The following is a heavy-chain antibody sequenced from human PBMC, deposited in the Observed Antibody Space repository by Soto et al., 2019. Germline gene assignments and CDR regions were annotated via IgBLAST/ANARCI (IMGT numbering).Heavy chain of an antibody. Sequence: QVQLVQSGAEMKKPGSSVKVSCQSSGGTFNTYAMNWVRQAPGQGPEWMGDISPKFGAAYYAPKFQGRVTITADESTGTSYMQLSSLTSEDTALYFCAREVQVHTPAFVYWGQGTLVTVS. D-gene: IGHD3-10*01. J-gene: IGHJ4*02. CDR3: AREVQVHTPAFVY. CDR2: ISPKFGAA. CDR1: GGTFNTYA. V-gene: IGHV1-69*19.